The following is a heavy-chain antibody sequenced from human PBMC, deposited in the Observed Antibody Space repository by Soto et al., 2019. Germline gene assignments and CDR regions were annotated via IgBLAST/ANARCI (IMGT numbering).Heavy chain of an antibody. D-gene: IGHD1-26*01. Sequence: GGSLRLSCAASGFTFSSYAMCWVRQAPGKGLEWVSSISNTGDSTYYANSVKGRFIISRDNSMNTLSLQMSSLRAEDTAVYYCAKSGSHSYFDSWGQGTLVTVSS. J-gene: IGHJ4*02. CDR3: AKSGSHSYFDS. CDR2: ISNTGDST. V-gene: IGHV3-23*01. CDR1: GFTFSSYA.